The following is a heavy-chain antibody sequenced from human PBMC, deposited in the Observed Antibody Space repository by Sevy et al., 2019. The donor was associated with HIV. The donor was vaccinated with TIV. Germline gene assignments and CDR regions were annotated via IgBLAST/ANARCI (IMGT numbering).Heavy chain of an antibody. J-gene: IGHJ6*03. CDR2: INPNSGGT. CDR1: GYTFTGYY. CDR3: AREGRGHRRITRSPLERRYGYYYYYMDV. Sequence: ASVKVSCKASGYTFTGYYMHWVRQAPGQGLEWMGWINPNSGGTNYAQKFQGWVTMTRDTSISTAYMERSRLRSDDTAENYCAREGRGHRRITRSPLERRYGYYYYYMDVWGKGTTVTVSS. V-gene: IGHV1-2*04. D-gene: IGHD1-1*01.